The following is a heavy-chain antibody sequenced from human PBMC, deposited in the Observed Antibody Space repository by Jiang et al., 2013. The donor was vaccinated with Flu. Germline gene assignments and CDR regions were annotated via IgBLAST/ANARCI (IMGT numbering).Heavy chain of an antibody. D-gene: IGHD3-10*01. CDR1: GYTFINYA. J-gene: IGHJ4*02. CDR3: ARDRYYYGSGSYLHIDY. CDR2: INTNTGNP. V-gene: IGHV7-4-1*02. Sequence: SVKVSCKASGYTFINYAMNWVRQAPGQGLEWMGWINTNTGNPTYAQGFTGRFVFSVDTSVSTAYLRITSLKAEDTAVYYCARDRYYYGSGSYLHIDYWGQGTLVTVSS.